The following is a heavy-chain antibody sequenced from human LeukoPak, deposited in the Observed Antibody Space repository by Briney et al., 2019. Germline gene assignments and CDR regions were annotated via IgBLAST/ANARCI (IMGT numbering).Heavy chain of an antibody. CDR1: GFTFSTNSMN. V-gene: IGHV4-39*01. Sequence: PGGSLRLSCAASGFTFSTNSMNWVRQAPGKGLEWIGSIYYSGSTYYNPSLKSRVTISVDTSKNQFSLKLSSVTAADTAVYYCARLPIAAAEPTDYWGRGTLVTVSS. CDR3: ARLPIAAAEPTDY. D-gene: IGHD6-13*01. J-gene: IGHJ4*02. CDR2: IYYSGST.